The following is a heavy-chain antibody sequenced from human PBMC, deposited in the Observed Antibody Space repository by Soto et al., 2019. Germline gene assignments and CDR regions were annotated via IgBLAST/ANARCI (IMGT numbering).Heavy chain of an antibody. Sequence: GASVKVSCKASGYTFTTYGISWVRQAPGQGLEWMGWISAYNGNTNYAQKLQGRVTMTTDTSTSTAYMELRSLRSDDTAVYYCAKYGAGLHTEYYFDYWGQGTLVTVSS. J-gene: IGHJ4*02. CDR1: GYTFTTYG. CDR2: ISAYNGNT. D-gene: IGHD4-4*01. V-gene: IGHV1-18*04. CDR3: AKYGAGLHTEYYFDY.